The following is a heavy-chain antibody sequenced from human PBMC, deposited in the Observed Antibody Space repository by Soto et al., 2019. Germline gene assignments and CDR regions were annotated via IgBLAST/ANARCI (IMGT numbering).Heavy chain of an antibody. Sequence: QVQLVQSGAEVRKPGASVTVSCRSSGDSFNDYYIHWVRQAPGQGFEWMGWINPNGGVTKYAQKFQGWVSMTRDTSSRTVYMQLSRLRYDDTAVYYCARESGGATATLDYYYFYMDVWGTGTTVTVSS. J-gene: IGHJ6*03. CDR3: ARESGGATATLDYYYFYMDV. V-gene: IGHV1-2*04. CDR2: INPNGGVT. D-gene: IGHD5-12*01. CDR1: GDSFNDYY.